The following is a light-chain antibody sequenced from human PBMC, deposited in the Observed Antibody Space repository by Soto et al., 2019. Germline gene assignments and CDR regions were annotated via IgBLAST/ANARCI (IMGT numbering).Light chain of an antibody. Sequence: QSVLTQPASVSGSPGQSITISCTGTSSDIGAYNFVSWYQQHPGKAPKLMLYDVNIRPSGVSIRFSGSKSGNTASLTISGLQAEDEADYYCTSWITSTTMIFGGGTKLTVL. J-gene: IGLJ2*01. CDR1: SSDIGAYNF. V-gene: IGLV2-14*03. CDR3: TSWITSTTMI. CDR2: DVN.